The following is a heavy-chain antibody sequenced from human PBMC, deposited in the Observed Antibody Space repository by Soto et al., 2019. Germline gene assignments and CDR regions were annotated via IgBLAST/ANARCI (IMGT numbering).Heavy chain of an antibody. D-gene: IGHD5-12*01. Sequence: SVKVSCKASGGTFSSYAISWVRQAPGQGLEWMGGIIPIFGTANYAQKFQGRVTITADESTSTAYMELSSLRSEDTAVYYCASGEGVDIVATYYGMDVWGQGTTVTVSS. J-gene: IGHJ6*02. V-gene: IGHV1-69*13. CDR1: GGTFSSYA. CDR2: IIPIFGTA. CDR3: ASGEGVDIVATYYGMDV.